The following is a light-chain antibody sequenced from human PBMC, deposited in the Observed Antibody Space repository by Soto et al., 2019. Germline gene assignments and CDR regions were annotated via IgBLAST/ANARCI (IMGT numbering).Light chain of an antibody. J-gene: IGKJ5*01. V-gene: IGKV1-39*01. CDR1: QSISSY. Sequence: DIQMTQSPSSLSASVGDRVTITCRASQSISSYLNWYQQKPGKAPKLLIYAASTSQSGVPSRFSGSGSGTDFALTISSLQPEDFATYYCQQSYSNPITFGQGTRLEIK. CDR2: AAS. CDR3: QQSYSNPIT.